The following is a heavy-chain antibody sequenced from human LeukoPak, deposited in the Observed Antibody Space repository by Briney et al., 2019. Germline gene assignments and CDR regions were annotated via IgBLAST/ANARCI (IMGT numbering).Heavy chain of an antibody. Sequence: SETLSLTCTVSGGSISSYYWSWIRQPQGNGLKWKGYIYYSGSTNYNPSLKSRVTISVDTSKNQFSLKLSSVTAADTAVYYCARGLRYFDLAFDYWGQGTLVTVSS. CDR2: IYYSGST. CDR3: ARGLRYFDLAFDY. CDR1: GGSISSYY. V-gene: IGHV4-59*01. D-gene: IGHD3-9*01. J-gene: IGHJ4*02.